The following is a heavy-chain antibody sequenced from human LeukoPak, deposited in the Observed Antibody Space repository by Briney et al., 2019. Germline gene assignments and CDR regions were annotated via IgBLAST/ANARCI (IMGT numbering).Heavy chain of an antibody. V-gene: IGHV4-4*07. CDR1: GGSISSYY. Sequence: SETLSLTCTVPGGSISSYYWSWIRQPAGKGLEWIGRIYTSGSTNYNPSLKSRVTMSVDTSKNQFSLKLSSVTAADTAVYYCARSTTVAPSDYYYYMDVWGKGTTVTVSS. CDR3: ARSTTVAPSDYYYYMDV. D-gene: IGHD4-23*01. J-gene: IGHJ6*03. CDR2: IYTSGST.